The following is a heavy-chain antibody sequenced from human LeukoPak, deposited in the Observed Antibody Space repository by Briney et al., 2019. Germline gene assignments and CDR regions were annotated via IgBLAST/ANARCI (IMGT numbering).Heavy chain of an antibody. J-gene: IGHJ4*02. CDR2: IYSDGST. CDR1: GFTFSSYE. D-gene: IGHD1-26*01. Sequence: GGSLRLSCAASGFTFSSYEMNWVRQAPGKGLEWVSVIYSDGSTYYADSVKGRFTISRDNSKNTLYLQMNSLRAEDTAVYYCARGYSGSPYYFDYWGQGTLVTVSS. V-gene: IGHV3-53*01. CDR3: ARGYSGSPYYFDY.